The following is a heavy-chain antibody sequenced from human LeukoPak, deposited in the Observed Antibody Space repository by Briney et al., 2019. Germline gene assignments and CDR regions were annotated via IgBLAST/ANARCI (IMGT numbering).Heavy chain of an antibody. D-gene: IGHD6-6*01. CDR2: IWYEGSNK. CDR3: AKDALGIAARIDYYYYYYMDV. V-gene: IGHV3-30*02. Sequence: PGGSLRLSCAVSGFTLNNYGMHWVRQAPGKGLEWVSVIWYEGSNKYYADSVKGRFTISRDNSKNTLYLQMNSLRAEDTAVYYCAKDALGIAARIDYYYYYYMDVWGKGTTVTVSS. CDR1: GFTLNNYG. J-gene: IGHJ6*03.